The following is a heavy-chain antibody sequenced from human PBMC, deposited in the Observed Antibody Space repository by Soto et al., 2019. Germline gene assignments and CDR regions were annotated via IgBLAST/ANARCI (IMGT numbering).Heavy chain of an antibody. CDR3: ARAAYCSGGSCYLDP. D-gene: IGHD2-15*01. Sequence: PSETLSLTCAVSGYSISSGYYWGWIRQPPGKGLEWIGSIYHSGSTYYNPSLKSRVTISVDASKSQFSLKLSSVTAADTAVYYCARAAYCSGGSCYLDPWGQGTLVTVS. CDR2: IYHSGST. J-gene: IGHJ5*02. CDR1: GYSISSGYY. V-gene: IGHV4-38-2*01.